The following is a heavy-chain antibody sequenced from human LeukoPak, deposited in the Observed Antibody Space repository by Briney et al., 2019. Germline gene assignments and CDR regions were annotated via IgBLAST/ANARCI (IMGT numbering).Heavy chain of an antibody. CDR3: ARSRWDYVWGSYRSSFDN. CDR1: GGSFSGYY. D-gene: IGHD3-16*02. J-gene: IGHJ4*02. CDR2: INHSGST. Sequence: SETLSLTCAVYGGSFSGYYWSWIRQPPGKGLEWIGEINHSGSTNYNPSLKSRVTISVDTSKNQFSLKLSSVTAADTAVYYCARSRWDYVWGSYRSSFDNWGQGTLVTVSS. V-gene: IGHV4-34*01.